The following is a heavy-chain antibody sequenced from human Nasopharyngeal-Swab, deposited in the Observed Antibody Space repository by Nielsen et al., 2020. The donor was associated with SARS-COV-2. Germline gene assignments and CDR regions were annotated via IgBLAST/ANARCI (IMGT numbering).Heavy chain of an antibody. CDR3: ARGLKGFHTSHFDY. J-gene: IGHJ4*02. CDR1: GVSFSGYY. V-gene: IGHV4-34*01. Sequence: SETLSLTCAVYGVSFSGYYWSWIRQPPGKGLEWMGEINHSGSTNYNPSLKSRITISVDTSKNQFSLKLSSVTAADTAVYYCARGLKGFHTSHFDYWGQGTLVTVSS. CDR2: INHSGST.